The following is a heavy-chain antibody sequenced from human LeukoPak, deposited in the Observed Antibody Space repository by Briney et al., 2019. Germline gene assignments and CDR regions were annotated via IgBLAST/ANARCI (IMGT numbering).Heavy chain of an antibody. J-gene: IGHJ4*02. CDR2: IIPILGIA. V-gene: IGHV1-69*04. CDR3: ARGYYDSSGYLTFDY. Sequence: GASVKVSCKASGGTFSSYAISWVRQAPGQGLEWMGRIIPILGIANYAQKFQGRVTITAAKSTTPAYMELSSLRSEDTAVYSCARGYYDSSGYLTFDYWGQGTLVTVSS. CDR1: GGTFSSYA. D-gene: IGHD3-22*01.